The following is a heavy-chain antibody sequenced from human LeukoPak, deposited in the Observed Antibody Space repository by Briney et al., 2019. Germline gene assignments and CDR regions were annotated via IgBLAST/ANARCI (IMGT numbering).Heavy chain of an antibody. V-gene: IGHV4-61*02. Sequence: PSETLSLTCTVSGGSVTSGNYYWNWIRQPAGKGLEWIGRIYTNGGASYNPSLKSRVTISIDASKNQFSLKLSSVTAADTAVYYCAAKANWGDDYWGQGTLVTVSS. CDR1: GGSVTSGNYY. CDR3: AAKANWGDDY. D-gene: IGHD7-27*01. J-gene: IGHJ4*02. CDR2: IYTNGGA.